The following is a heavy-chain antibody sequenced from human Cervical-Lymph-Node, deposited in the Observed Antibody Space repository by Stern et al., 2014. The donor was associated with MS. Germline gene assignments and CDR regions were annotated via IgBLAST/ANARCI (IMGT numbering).Heavy chain of an antibody. D-gene: IGHD3-10*01. V-gene: IGHV1-69*06. J-gene: IGHJ6*02. Sequence: QEQLMQSGAEVKKPGSSVKVSCKASGGTFSSYAISWVRQAPGHGLEWMGGIIPIFGTANYAQKFQGRVTITADKSTSTAYMELSSLRSEDTAVYYCARDRRAMVRGVIQNYYYYGMDVWGQGTTVTVSS. CDR2: IIPIFGTA. CDR3: ARDRRAMVRGVIQNYYYYGMDV. CDR1: GGTFSSYA.